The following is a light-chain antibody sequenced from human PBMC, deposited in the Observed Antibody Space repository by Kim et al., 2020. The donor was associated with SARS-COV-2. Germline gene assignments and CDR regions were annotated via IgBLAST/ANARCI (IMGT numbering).Light chain of an antibody. V-gene: IGLV3-21*04. CDR2: YDT. J-gene: IGLJ2*01. CDR3: QVWDSSSETPV. CDR1: KIGSKS. Sequence: SSELTQPPSVSVAPGETATITCGENKIGSKSVHWYRQRQGQAPALVIYYDTDRPAGITERLSGSKYGKMATLTLTRVEAGDEADYFCQVWDSSSETPVFGGGTQLTVL.